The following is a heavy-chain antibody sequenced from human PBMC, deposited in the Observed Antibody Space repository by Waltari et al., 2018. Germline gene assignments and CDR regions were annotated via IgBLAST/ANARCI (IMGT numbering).Heavy chain of an antibody. Sequence: QVQLQQWGAGLLKPSETLSLTCAVYGGSFSGSYWTWIRQPPGTGLGGMGEINHSGSTNPDPTLKSRVTTSVDTSKTQVSLKLRSVTAADTAVYYCARGPHRNRLEVRNNNYGMDVWGQGTTVTVSS. CDR1: GGSFSGSY. J-gene: IGHJ6*02. D-gene: IGHD5-12*01. CDR2: INHSGST. V-gene: IGHV4-34*01. CDR3: ARGPHRNRLEVRNNNYGMDV.